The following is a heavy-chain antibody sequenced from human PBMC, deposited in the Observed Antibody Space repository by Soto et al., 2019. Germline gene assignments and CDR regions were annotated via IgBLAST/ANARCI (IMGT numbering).Heavy chain of an antibody. J-gene: IGHJ3*02. Sequence: LRLSCSASGFTFGSYAFHWVRQAPGKGLEWVANIKQDGSEKYYVDSVKGRFTISRDNAKNSLYLQMNSLRAEDTAVYYCARDLDHSDAFDIWGQGTMVTVSS. V-gene: IGHV3-7*01. CDR2: IKQDGSEK. CDR1: GFTFGSYA. D-gene: IGHD1-1*01. CDR3: ARDLDHSDAFDI.